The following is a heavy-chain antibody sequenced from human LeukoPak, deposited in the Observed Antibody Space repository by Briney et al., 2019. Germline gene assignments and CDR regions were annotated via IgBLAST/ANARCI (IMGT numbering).Heavy chain of an antibody. CDR1: GGSINKYH. Sequence: PSETLSLTCTVSGGSINKYHWSWIRQPPGKGLEWIGYIYYTVSTSYNPSLKSRVTISVDTSKNQFSLKVSSVTAADTALYYCARDPGDGYSVWYFDLWGRGTLVTVSS. CDR3: ARDPGDGYSVWYFDL. V-gene: IGHV4-59*01. J-gene: IGHJ2*01. CDR2: IYYTVST. D-gene: IGHD5-24*01.